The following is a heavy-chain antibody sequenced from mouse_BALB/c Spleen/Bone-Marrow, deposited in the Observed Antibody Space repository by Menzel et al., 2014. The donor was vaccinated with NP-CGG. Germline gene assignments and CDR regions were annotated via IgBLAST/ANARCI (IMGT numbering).Heavy chain of an antibody. Sequence: EVKLVESGAELVKPGASVKLSCTASGFNIKDTYMHWVKQRPEQGLEWIGRVDPANGNTKYDPKFQGKATITAYTSSNTAYLQLSSLTSEDTAVYYCARYRLGTYFDYWGQGTTLTVSS. CDR2: VDPANGNT. J-gene: IGHJ2*01. D-gene: IGHD2-14*01. CDR1: GFNIKDTY. CDR3: ARYRLGTYFDY. V-gene: IGHV14-3*02.